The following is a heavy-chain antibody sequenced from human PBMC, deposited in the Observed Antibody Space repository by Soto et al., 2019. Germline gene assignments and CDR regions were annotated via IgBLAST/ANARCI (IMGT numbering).Heavy chain of an antibody. V-gene: IGHV3-33*01. D-gene: IGHD6-19*01. CDR1: GFTFSSYG. CDR3: ARDQRRSSGWSRWTFDY. Sequence: PGGSLRLSCAASGFTFSSYGMHWVRQAPGKGLEWVAVIWYDGSNKYYADSVKGRFTISRDNSKNTLYLQMNSLRAEDTAVYYCARDQRRSSGWSRWTFDYWGQGTLVTVSS. J-gene: IGHJ4*02. CDR2: IWYDGSNK.